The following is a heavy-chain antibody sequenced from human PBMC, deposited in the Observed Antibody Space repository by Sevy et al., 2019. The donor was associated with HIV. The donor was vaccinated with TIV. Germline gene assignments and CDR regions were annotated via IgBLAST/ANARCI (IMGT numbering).Heavy chain of an antibody. Sequence: GGSLRLSCAASGFTFSSYAMHWVRQAPGKGLEWVAVISYDGSNKYYADSVKGRFTISRDNSKNTLYLQMNSLRAEDTVVYYCARSREVEGRYYYYGMDVWGQGTTVTVSS. CDR1: GFTFSSYA. V-gene: IGHV3-30-3*01. CDR3: ARSREVEGRYYYYGMDV. CDR2: ISYDGSNK. D-gene: IGHD1-1*01. J-gene: IGHJ6*02.